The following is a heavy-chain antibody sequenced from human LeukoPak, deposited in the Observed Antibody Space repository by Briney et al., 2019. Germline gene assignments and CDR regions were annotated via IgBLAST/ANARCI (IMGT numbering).Heavy chain of an antibody. D-gene: IGHD6-13*01. V-gene: IGHV1-8*01. CDR2: MNPNSGNT. CDR1: GYTFTNYD. Sequence: GASVRVSCKASGYTFTNYDINWVRQASGQGLEWMGWMNPNSGNTGSAQKFQGRVTMTSNTSISTAYMELSSLRSEDTAVYYCARGLRREQQLLRAFEYWGQGTPVTVSS. J-gene: IGHJ4*02. CDR3: ARGLRREQQLLRAFEY.